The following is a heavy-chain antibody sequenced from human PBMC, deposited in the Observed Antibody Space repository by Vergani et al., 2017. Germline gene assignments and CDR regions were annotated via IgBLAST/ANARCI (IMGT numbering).Heavy chain of an antibody. CDR1: EYTFTSYY. V-gene: IGHV1-46*03. J-gene: IGHJ4*02. CDR2: INPRGGST. D-gene: IGHD3-22*01. Sequence: QVQLVQSGAEVKKPGASVKVSCKASEYTFTSYYMHWVRQAPGQGLEWMGIINPRGGSTNYAQKFQGRVTMTRDTSTTTVYMDLRSLSSEDTAVYYCTSGWYYDSIAYWDYWGQGTLVTVSS. CDR3: TSGWYYDSIAYWDY.